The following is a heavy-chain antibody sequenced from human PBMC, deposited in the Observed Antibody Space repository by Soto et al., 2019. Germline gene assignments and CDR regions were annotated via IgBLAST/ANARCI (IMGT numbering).Heavy chain of an antibody. J-gene: IGHJ6*02. V-gene: IGHV4-31*03. D-gene: IGHD3-10*01. CDR3: ARDQGIFYYGSGIYYYHGMDV. CDR1: GGSISSGDYY. CDR2: IYYSGTT. Sequence: PSETLSLTCTVSGGSISSGDYYWSWIRQHPGKGLEWIGYIYYSGTTYYNPSLKSRVTISLDASKNHFSLKLNSVTAADSAVYYCARDQGIFYYGSGIYYYHGMDVWGQGTTVTVSS.